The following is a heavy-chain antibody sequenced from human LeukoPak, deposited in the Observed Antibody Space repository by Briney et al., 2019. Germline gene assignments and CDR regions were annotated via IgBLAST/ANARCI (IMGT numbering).Heavy chain of an antibody. CDR3: TRDGGDSLYTAFDI. Sequence: AGGSLRLSCEASGFTFSDYILDWVRQAPGKGREWVGRIRRGTNSYTTEYAASVNCRFIVSRDDSKNSLYLHMSSLKTEDTAVYYCTRDGGDSLYTAFDIWGQGTMVAVSS. D-gene: IGHD3-16*01. J-gene: IGHJ3*02. CDR2: IRRGTNSYTT. CDR1: GFTFSDYI. V-gene: IGHV3-72*01.